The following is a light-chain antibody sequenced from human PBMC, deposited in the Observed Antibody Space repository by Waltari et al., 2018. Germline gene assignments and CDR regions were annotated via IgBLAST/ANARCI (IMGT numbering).Light chain of an antibody. CDR1: APHIGAGYD. CDR3: QSYDRSLTGSWV. CDR2: GNT. V-gene: IGLV1-40*01. Sequence: QSVLTPPPSVSGAPGQRVTISCTGSAPHIGAGYDVHWYQQLPGTAPKLLIYGNTNRPSGVPDRFSGSKSGTSGSLAITGLQAEDEAYYYCQSYDRSLTGSWVFGGGTKLTVL. J-gene: IGLJ3*02.